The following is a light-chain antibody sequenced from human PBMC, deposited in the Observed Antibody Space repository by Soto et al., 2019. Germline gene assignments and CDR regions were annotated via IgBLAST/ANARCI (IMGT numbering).Light chain of an antibody. V-gene: IGLV2-8*01. CDR2: DVN. CDR3: SSYAGKNSLV. CDR1: SSDIGFYNY. Sequence: QSALTQPPSASGSPGQSVIISCTGTSSDIGFYNYVSWYQHHPGRAPKLIIYDVNKRPSGVPHRFSGSKSGTTASLTVSGLQAEDEADYYCSSYAGKNSLVFGNATKLTVL. J-gene: IGLJ1*01.